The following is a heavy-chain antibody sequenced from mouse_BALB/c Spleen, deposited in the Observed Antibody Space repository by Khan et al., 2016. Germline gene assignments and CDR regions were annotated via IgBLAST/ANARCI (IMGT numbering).Heavy chain of an antibody. V-gene: IGHV5-17*02. J-gene: IGHJ2*01. CDR1: GFTFSSFG. CDR2: ISSGSSTI. Sequence: EVELVESGGGLVQPGGSRKLSCAASGFTFSSFGMHWVRQAPEKGLEWVAYISSGSSTIYYADTVKGRFTISRDNPKNTLFLQMTSLRSEDTAMYYCAREGDYVLFDYWGQGTTLTVSS. D-gene: IGHD2-4*01. CDR3: AREGDYVLFDY.